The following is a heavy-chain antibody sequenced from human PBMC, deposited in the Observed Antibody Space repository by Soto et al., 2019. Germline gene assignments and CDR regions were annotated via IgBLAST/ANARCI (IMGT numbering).Heavy chain of an antibody. CDR3: AKQRRGADFYY. J-gene: IGHJ4*02. Sequence: GGSLRLSCAASGFTFTSFSMTWVRQAPGKGLEWVSGIGSTGRDTNYAASVKGRFTTSRDNSKNTLYLQMSSLRAEDTAVYYCAKQRRGADFYYWGQGTLVTVSS. CDR2: IGSTGRDT. V-gene: IGHV3-23*05. D-gene: IGHD1-26*01. CDR1: GFTFTSFS.